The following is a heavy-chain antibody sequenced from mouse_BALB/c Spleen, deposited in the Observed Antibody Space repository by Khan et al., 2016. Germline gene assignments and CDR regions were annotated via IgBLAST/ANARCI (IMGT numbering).Heavy chain of an antibody. CDR3: ARVSSSGDVSWFAD. Sequence: QVQLQQSGAELVRPGSSVKISCKASGYAFSSYWMNWVKQRPGQGLEWIGQIYPGAGDTNYNGKFKGKATLTADKSSSTAYMQLSSLTSEDSAVYVCARVSSSGDVSWFADWGQGTLVTVSA. CDR2: IYPGAGDT. D-gene: IGHD3-1*01. J-gene: IGHJ3*01. V-gene: IGHV1-80*01. CDR1: GYAFSSYW.